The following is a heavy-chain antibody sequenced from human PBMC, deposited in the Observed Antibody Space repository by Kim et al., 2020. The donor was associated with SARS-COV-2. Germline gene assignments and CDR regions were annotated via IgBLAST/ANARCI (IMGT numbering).Heavy chain of an antibody. CDR3: ARLAVRYCSSTSCHGGFDP. V-gene: IGHV4-59*01. CDR1: GGSISRYY. D-gene: IGHD2-2*01. CDR2: IYFSGRT. Sequence: SQTLSLTCTVSGGSISRYYWSWIRQSPGKGLEWIGYIYFSGRTNYNPSLKGRAHIAVATFKNQSCLKLSSVTAADTAVYSCARLAVRYCSSTSCHGGFDPWGQGTLVTVSS. J-gene: IGHJ5*02.